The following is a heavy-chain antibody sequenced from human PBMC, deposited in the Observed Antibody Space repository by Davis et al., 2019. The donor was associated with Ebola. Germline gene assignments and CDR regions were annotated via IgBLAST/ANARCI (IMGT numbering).Heavy chain of an antibody. CDR1: GFTFSSYS. Sequence: GESLKISCAASGFTFSSYSMNWVRQAPGKGLEWVSSISSSSSYIYYADSVKGRFTISRDNAKHSLYLQMNSLSAEDTAVYYCARVIAVAGTGYYYGMDVWGQGTTVTVSS. J-gene: IGHJ6*02. V-gene: IGHV3-21*01. D-gene: IGHD6-19*01. CDR3: ARVIAVAGTGYYYGMDV. CDR2: ISSSSSYI.